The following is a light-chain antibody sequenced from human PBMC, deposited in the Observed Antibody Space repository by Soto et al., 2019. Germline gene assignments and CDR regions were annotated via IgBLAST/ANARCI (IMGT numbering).Light chain of an antibody. CDR1: QSVSSSY. V-gene: IGKV3-20*01. CDR3: QQYGSSPGT. J-gene: IGKJ1*01. CDR2: GAS. Sequence: EIVLTQSPGTLSLSPGERATLSCRASQSVSSSYLAWYQQKPGQAPRLLIYGASSRATGIPDRFSGSGSGTDFTLTISRLEPEDFAVYYCQQYGSSPGTFGQGPKAEIK.